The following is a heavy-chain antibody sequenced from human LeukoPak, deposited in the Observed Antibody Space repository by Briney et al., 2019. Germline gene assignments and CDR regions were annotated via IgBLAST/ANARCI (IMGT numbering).Heavy chain of an antibody. CDR2: ISASGGST. J-gene: IGHJ4*02. Sequence: ETLSLTCTVSGGSVSSGSYYWSWIRQVPGKGLEWVSGISASGGSTSYADSVRGRFTISRDNSKNTLYVQMNSLRDEDTAVYYCAKDQRWESPHYLDSWGQGTLVTVSS. CDR3: AKDQRWESPHYLDS. D-gene: IGHD1-26*01. V-gene: IGHV3-23*01. CDR1: GGSVSSGSYY.